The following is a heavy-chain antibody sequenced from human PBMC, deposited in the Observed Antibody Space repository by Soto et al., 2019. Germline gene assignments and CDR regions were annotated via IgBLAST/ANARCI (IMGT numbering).Heavy chain of an antibody. V-gene: IGHV1-69*02. D-gene: IGHD3-22*01. J-gene: IGHJ6*02. CDR3: ARARFNYYDSSGYYLGYYYYYYGMDV. Sequence: GASVKVSCKASGGTFSSYTISWVRQAPGQGLEWMGRIIPILGIANYAQKFQGRVTITADKSTSTAYMELSSLRSEDTAVYYCARARFNYYDSSGYYLGYYYYYYGMDVWGQGTTVTVSS. CDR1: GGTFSSYT. CDR2: IIPILGIA.